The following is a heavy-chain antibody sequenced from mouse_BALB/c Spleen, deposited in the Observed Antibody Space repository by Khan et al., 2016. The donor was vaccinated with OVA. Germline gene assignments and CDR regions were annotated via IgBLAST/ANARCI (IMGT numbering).Heavy chain of an antibody. CDR1: GYTFISYW. CDR2: INPSTDYT. J-gene: IGHJ3*01. D-gene: IGHD2-1*01. Sequence: QVQLKESGTELAKPGASVKMSCKASGYTFISYWMHWVKQRPGQGLEWIGYINPSTDYTEYNQKFKDKATLTTDKSSNTAYMQLSSLTSEDSGVYYWTRRGLYGIFVYWGQGTRVTVSA. CDR3: TRRGLYGIFVY. V-gene: IGHV1-7*01.